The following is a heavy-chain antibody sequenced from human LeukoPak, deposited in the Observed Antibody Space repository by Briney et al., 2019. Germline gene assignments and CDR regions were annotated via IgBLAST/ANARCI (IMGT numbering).Heavy chain of an antibody. J-gene: IGHJ4*02. V-gene: IGHV4-4*07. D-gene: IGHD3-3*01. CDR3: ARGVYDFWSGYPDY. Sequence: SETLSLTCTVSGGSISRYYWSWIRQPAGKGLEWIGRIYTSGSTNYNPSLKSRVTMSVDTSKNQFSLKLSSVTAADTAVYYCARGVYDFWSGYPDYWGQGTLVTVSS. CDR1: GGSISRYY. CDR2: IYTSGST.